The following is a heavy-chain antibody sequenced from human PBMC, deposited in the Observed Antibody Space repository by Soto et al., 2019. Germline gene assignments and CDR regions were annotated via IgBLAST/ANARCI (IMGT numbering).Heavy chain of an antibody. CDR1: GFIFNSYS. CDR3: ARDEGVPTIRGFDS. J-gene: IGHJ4*02. D-gene: IGHD5-12*01. Sequence: PGGSLRLSCAASGFIFNSYSMNWVRQATGKGPEWISYISNGGSTIYYADSVKGRFTVSRDNAKNTLYLQMSSLRAEDTAVYYCARDEGVPTIRGFDSWGQGTVVTVSS. V-gene: IGHV3-48*04. CDR2: ISNGGSTI.